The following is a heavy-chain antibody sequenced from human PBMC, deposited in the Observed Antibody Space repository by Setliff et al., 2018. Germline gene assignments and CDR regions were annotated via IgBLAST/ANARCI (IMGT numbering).Heavy chain of an antibody. Sequence: ASVKVSCKASGFTFKTYSFSWIRQAPGQGLEWMGWINAGNGNTKYSQKFQGRVTITRDTSASTAYMELRSLRSDDTAVYYCARGPVDFVVVPAAAVFDFWGQGTLVTVSS. CDR1: GFTFKTYS. D-gene: IGHD2-2*03. J-gene: IGHJ4*02. V-gene: IGHV1-18*01. CDR2: INAGNGNT. CDR3: ARGPVDFVVVPAAAVFDF.